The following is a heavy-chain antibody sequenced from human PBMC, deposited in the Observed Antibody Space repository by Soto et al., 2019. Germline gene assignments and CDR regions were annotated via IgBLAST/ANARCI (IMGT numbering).Heavy chain of an antibody. CDR2: IGYSGSHI. Sequence: EVQLVESGGGLVKPGGSLRLSCAASGFTFSSYAMYWVRQAPGKGLEWVSSIGYSGSHIYYADSVRGRFTISRDKARNSLYLQMNSLRAEDTAVYYCARAQGPFSNYFDSWGQGTLVTVSS. V-gene: IGHV3-21*01. CDR1: GFTFSSYA. J-gene: IGHJ4*02. CDR3: ARAQGPFSNYFDS.